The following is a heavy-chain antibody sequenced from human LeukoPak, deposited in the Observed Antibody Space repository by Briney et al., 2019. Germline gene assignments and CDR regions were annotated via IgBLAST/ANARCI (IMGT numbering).Heavy chain of an antibody. Sequence: KPSETLSLTCTVSGGSISSSSYYWGWIRQPPGKGLEWIGSIYYSGSTYYNPSLKSRVTISVDTSKNQFSLKLSSVTAADTAVYYCAREGSIAAAGSPNILSARRPLNNWFDPWGQGTLVTVSS. CDR3: AREGSIAAAGSPNILSARRPLNNWFDP. V-gene: IGHV4-39*07. J-gene: IGHJ5*02. CDR2: IYYSGST. CDR1: GGSISSSSYY. D-gene: IGHD6-13*01.